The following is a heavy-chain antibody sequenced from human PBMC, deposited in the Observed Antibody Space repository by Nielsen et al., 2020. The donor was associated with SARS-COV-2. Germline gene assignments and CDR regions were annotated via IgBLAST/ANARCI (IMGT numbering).Heavy chain of an antibody. D-gene: IGHD6-19*01. CDR2: IYYSGST. CDR3: ARVRAVAGPFDY. J-gene: IGHJ4*02. CDR1: GGSISSSSYY. Sequence: SETLSLTCTVSGGSISSSSYYWGWIRQPPGKGLEWIGSIYYSGSTNYNPSLKSRVTISVDTSKNQFSLKLSSVTAADTAVYYCARVRAVAGPFDYWGQGTLVTVSS. V-gene: IGHV4-39*07.